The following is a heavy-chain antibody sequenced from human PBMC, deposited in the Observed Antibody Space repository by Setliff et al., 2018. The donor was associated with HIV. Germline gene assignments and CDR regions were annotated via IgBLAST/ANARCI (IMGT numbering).Heavy chain of an antibody. J-gene: IGHJ4*02. D-gene: IGHD5-12*01. V-gene: IGHV4-34*01. CDR1: RGPFSGYF. CDR2: INFSGTT. CDR3: ARLGDSGYDFRGYFDY. Sequence: SETLSLTCGVFRGPFSGYFWSWIRQSPGRGLEWIGEINFSGTTNYNPSLKSRVTISIDTSKEWFSLKLTSVTAADTALYFCARLGDSGYDFRGYFDYWGQGKLVTVSS.